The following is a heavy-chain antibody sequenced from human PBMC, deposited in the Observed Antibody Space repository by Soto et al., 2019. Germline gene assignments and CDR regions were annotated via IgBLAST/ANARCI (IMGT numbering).Heavy chain of an antibody. CDR2: IDHSGTT. Sequence: PSEPLSLTCAGPGVSIRIRNWWACVRQAPGKGLEWIGEIDHSGTTNYNPSLKSRVTISVDTSKNQFSLKLSSVTAADTAVYYCARVFTPPNFNWFDPWGQGTLVTVSS. D-gene: IGHD3-10*02. J-gene: IGHJ5*02. V-gene: IGHV4-4*02. CDR3: ARVFTPPNFNWFDP. CDR1: GVSIRIRNW.